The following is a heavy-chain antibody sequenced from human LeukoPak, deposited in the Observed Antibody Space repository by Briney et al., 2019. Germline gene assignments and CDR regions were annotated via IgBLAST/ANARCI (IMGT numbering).Heavy chain of an antibody. Sequence: ASVKVSCKASGYTFTSYGISWVRQAPGQGLEWMGWISAYNGNTNYAQKLQGRVTMTTDTSTSTAYMELRSLRSDDTAVYYCARALQAHYYDSSGMGYWGQGTLVTVSS. V-gene: IGHV1-18*01. D-gene: IGHD3-22*01. CDR1: GYTFTSYG. CDR2: ISAYNGNT. CDR3: ARALQAHYYDSSGMGY. J-gene: IGHJ4*02.